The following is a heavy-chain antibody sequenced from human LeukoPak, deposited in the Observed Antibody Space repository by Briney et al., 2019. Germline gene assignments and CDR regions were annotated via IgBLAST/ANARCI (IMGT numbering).Heavy chain of an antibody. CDR1: GFTFSSYE. V-gene: IGHV3-48*03. CDR2: ISSSGSTI. CDR3: ARDVSDSSGCNDY. D-gene: IGHD3-22*01. Sequence: GGSLRLSCAASGFTFSSYEMNWVRQAPGKGLEWGSYISSSGSTIYYADSVKGRFTISRDNAKNSLYLQMNSLRAEDTAVYYCARDVSDSSGCNDYWGQGTLVTVSS. J-gene: IGHJ4*02.